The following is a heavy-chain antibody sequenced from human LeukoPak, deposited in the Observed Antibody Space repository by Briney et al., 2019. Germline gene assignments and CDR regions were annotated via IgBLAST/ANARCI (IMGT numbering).Heavy chain of an antibody. Sequence: GGSLRLSCAASGFTVSSNYMSWVRQAPGKGLEWVSVIYSGGSTYYADSVKGRFTISRDNSKNTLYLQMNSLRAEDTAVCYCASAAARVGATGAFDIWAKGQWSPSLQ. CDR3: ASAAARVGATGAFDI. D-gene: IGHD1-26*01. CDR1: GFTVSSNY. J-gene: IGHJ3*02. CDR2: IYSGGST. V-gene: IGHV3-66*01.